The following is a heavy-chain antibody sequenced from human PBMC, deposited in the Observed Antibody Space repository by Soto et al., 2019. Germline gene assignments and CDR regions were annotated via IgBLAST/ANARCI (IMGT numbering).Heavy chain of an antibody. Sequence: SETLSLTCTVSGGSISSGGYYWSWIRQHPXKGLEWIGYIYYSGSTYYNPSLKSRVTISVDTSKNQFSLKLSSVTAADTAVYYCASFDRGYSKGGAYYFDYWGQGTLVTVSS. CDR2: IYYSGST. CDR3: ASFDRGYSKGGAYYFDY. V-gene: IGHV4-31*03. J-gene: IGHJ4*02. D-gene: IGHD5-18*01. CDR1: GGSISSGGYY.